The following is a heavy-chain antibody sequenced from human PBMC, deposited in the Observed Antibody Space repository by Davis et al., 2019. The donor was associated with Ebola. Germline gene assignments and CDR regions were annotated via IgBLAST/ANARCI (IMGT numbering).Heavy chain of an antibody. CDR1: GFTFSSYS. Sequence: GGSLRLSCAASGFTFSSYSMNWVRQAPGKGLEWVADISYDDGRNKYYADSVKGRFTISRDNAKNSLYLQMNSLRAEDTAVYYCARRADYWGQATLVTVSS. CDR3: ARRADY. V-gene: IGHV3-30*03. CDR2: ISYDDGRNK. J-gene: IGHJ4*02.